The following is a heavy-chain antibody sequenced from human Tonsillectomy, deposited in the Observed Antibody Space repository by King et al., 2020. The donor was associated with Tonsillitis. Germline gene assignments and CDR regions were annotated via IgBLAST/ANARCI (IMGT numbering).Heavy chain of an antibody. D-gene: IGHD5-12*01. CDR2: IDWDFDK. CDR3: ARIGSSGYHYFDY. J-gene: IGHJ4*02. V-gene: IGHV2-70*01. CDR1: GFSLSPRGMC. Sequence: VTLKESGPALVKPTQNLTLTCTFSGFSLSPRGMCVSWIRQPPGKTLECLSLIDWDFDKYYSTSLKTRLTISKDTSKNQGVLTMTNMDPLDTATYYCARIGSSGYHYFDYWGQGILVIVSS.